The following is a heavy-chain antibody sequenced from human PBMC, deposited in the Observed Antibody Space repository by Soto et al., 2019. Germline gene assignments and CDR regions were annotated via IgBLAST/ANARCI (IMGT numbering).Heavy chain of an antibody. CDR1: GGSFSDYI. D-gene: IGHD6-13*01. CDR2: INHSGSA. CDR3: ASHPHRIAAAGPTNDY. V-gene: IGHV4-34*01. Sequence: PSETLSLTCDVYGGSFSDYIWTWIRQTPGKGLQWLGQINHSGSANYNPSLKSRVTISVDTSKNQFSLKLSSVTAADTAVYYCASHPHRIAAAGPTNDYWGQGTLVTVSS. J-gene: IGHJ4*02.